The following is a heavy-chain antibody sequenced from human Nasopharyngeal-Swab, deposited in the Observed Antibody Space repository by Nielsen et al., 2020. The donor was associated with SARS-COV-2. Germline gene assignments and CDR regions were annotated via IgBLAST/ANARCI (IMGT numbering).Heavy chain of an antibody. V-gene: IGHV3-21*01. J-gene: IGHJ5*02. CDR2: ISSSSSYI. Sequence: GESLKISCAASEFTFSSYSMNWVRQAPGKGLEWVSSISSSSSYIYYADSVKGRFTISRDNAKNSLYLQMNSLRAEDTAVYYCAVSSWQDFDPWGQGTLVTVSS. CDR3: AVSSWQDFDP. D-gene: IGHD6-13*01. CDR1: EFTFSSYS.